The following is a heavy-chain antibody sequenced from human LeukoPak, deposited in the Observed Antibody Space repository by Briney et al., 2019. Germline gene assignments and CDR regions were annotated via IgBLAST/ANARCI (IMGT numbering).Heavy chain of an antibody. Sequence: GGSLRLSCAASGFTFSSSWMSWVRQAPGKGLERVANTNQVGSEEYYVDSVKGRFTISRDNTKNSLYLQMNSLRAEDTAVYYCARDSSGYAYWGQGTLVTVSS. CDR3: ARDSSGYAY. CDR1: GFTFSSSW. CDR2: TNQVGSEE. J-gene: IGHJ4*02. V-gene: IGHV3-7*01. D-gene: IGHD3-22*01.